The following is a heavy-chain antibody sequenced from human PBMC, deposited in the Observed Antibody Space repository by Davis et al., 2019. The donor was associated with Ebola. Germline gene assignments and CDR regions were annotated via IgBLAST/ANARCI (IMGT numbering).Heavy chain of an antibody. J-gene: IGHJ4*02. Sequence: PSETLSLTCAASGFTFSSYSMNWVRQAPGKGLEWVSYISSSSSTIYYADSVKGRFTISRDNAKNSLYLQMNSLRDEDTAVYYCARKVQNWGQGTLVTVSS. D-gene: IGHD1-1*01. CDR2: ISSSSSTI. CDR3: ARKVQN. V-gene: IGHV3-48*02. CDR1: GFTFSSYS.